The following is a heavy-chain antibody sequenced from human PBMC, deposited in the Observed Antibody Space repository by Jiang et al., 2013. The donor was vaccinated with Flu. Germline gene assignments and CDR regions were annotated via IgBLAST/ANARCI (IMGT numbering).Heavy chain of an antibody. CDR3: ASSYSSSPKYYHFYYMDV. Sequence: QLVESGAEVKKPGSSVRVSCKASGGTFSSNAISWVRQAPGQGLEWMGGIIPLFGKTNYAQKFQGRVTITADKSTYTAYMGLSGLTSDDTAVYYCASSYSSSPKYYHFYYMDVWGKGTTVAVSS. CDR2: IIPLFGKT. J-gene: IGHJ6*03. CDR1: GGTFSSNA. V-gene: IGHV1-69*06. D-gene: IGHD6-6*01.